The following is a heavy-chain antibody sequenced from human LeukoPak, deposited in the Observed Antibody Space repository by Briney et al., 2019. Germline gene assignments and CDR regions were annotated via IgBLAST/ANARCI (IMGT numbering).Heavy chain of an antibody. D-gene: IGHD6-13*01. V-gene: IGHV4-39*01. Sequence: SETLSLTCTVSGGSISSSSYYWGWIRQPPGKGLEWIGSIYYSGSTYYNPSLKSRVTISVDTSKNQFPLKLSSVTAADTAVYYCARITIAAAGTIGDYYFDYWGQGTLVTVSS. CDR2: IYYSGST. CDR1: GGSISSSSYY. CDR3: ARITIAAAGTIGDYYFDY. J-gene: IGHJ4*02.